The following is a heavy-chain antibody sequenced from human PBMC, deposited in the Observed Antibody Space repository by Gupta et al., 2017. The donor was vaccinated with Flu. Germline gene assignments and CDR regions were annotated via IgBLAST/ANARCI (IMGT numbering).Heavy chain of an antibody. CDR2: INHSGST. CDR1: GGSFSGYY. D-gene: IGHD5-24*01. Sequence: QVQLKQWGAGLLKPSETLSLTCAVYGGSFSGYYWSWIRQPPGKGLEWIGEINHSGSTNYNPSLKSRVTISVDTSKNQFSLKLSSVTAADTAVYYCARAPFEGYNKGYYFDYWGQGTLVTVSS. J-gene: IGHJ4*02. V-gene: IGHV4-34*01. CDR3: ARAPFEGYNKGYYFDY.